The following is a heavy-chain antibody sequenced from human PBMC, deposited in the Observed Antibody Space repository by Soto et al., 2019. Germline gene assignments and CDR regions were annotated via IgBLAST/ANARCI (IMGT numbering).Heavy chain of an antibody. V-gene: IGHV4-31*03. Sequence: QLQLQESGPDLVKPSQTLSLTCTVSGGSISSNGHYWTWIRQHPGKGLEWIAYIYYTGNTYYNPSLKSRLSISVDTSKNQFPLKLRSVTAADTAVYYCAREQWGFDSWGQGTLVTVSS. CDR3: AREQWGFDS. CDR2: IYYTGNT. CDR1: GGSISSNGHY. J-gene: IGHJ4*02. D-gene: IGHD6-19*01.